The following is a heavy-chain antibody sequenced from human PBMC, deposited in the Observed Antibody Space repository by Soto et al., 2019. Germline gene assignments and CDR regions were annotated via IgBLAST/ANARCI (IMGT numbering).Heavy chain of an antibody. CDR2: ISYDGSNK. J-gene: IGHJ5*02. CDR3: AREDSIHHSGFDP. D-gene: IGHD2-21*01. CDR1: GFTFSSYA. Sequence: QVQLVESGGGVVQPGRSLRLSCAASGFTFSSYAMHWVRQAPGKGLEWVAVISYDGSNKYYADSVKGRFTISGDNSKNTLYLXXXSLRAEDTAVYYCAREDSIHHSGFDPWGQGTLVTVSS. V-gene: IGHV3-30-3*01.